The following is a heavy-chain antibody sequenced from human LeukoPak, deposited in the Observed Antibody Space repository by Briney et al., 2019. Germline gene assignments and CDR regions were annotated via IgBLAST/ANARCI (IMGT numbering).Heavy chain of an antibody. CDR2: IFPIFGTA. V-gene: IGHV1-69*05. D-gene: IGHD1-26*01. CDR3: ARVGGATEYYFDY. CDR1: GGSFSSYA. Sequence: SVTVSCKASGGSFSSYAIIWVRQAPGQGREWMGRIFPIFGTANYAQKFQGRVTITTDESTSTAYMELSSLRSEDTAVYYCARVGGATEYYFDYWGQGTLVIVSS. J-gene: IGHJ4*02.